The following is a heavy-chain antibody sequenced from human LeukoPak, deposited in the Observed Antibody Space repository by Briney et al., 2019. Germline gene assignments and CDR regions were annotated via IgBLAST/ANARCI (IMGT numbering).Heavy chain of an antibody. V-gene: IGHV3-23*01. J-gene: IGHJ4*02. CDR2: ISGSGGST. D-gene: IGHD4-23*01. Sequence: GGSLRLSCAASGFTFSSYAMSWVRQAPGKGLEWVSAISGSGGSTYYADSVKGRFTISRDNSKNTLYLQMNSLRAEDTAVYYCAKERSRTRVYGGNSGYFDYWGQGTLVTVSS. CDR1: GFTFSSYA. CDR3: AKERSRTRVYGGNSGYFDY.